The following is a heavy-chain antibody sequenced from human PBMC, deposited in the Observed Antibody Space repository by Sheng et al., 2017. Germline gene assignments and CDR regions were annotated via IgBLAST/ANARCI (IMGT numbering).Heavy chain of an antibody. J-gene: IGHJ6*03. Sequence: QVQLVQSGAEVKKPGSSVKVSCKASGGTFSSYAISWVRQAPGQGLEWMGGIIPILGIANYAQKFQGRVTITADKSTSTAYMELSSLRSEDTAVYYCASGYDFWSGYYNSYYYYMDVWGKGTTVTVSS. V-gene: IGHV1-69*04. D-gene: IGHD3-3*01. CDR3: ASGYDFWSGYYNSYYYYMDV. CDR1: GGTFSSYA. CDR2: IIPILGIA.